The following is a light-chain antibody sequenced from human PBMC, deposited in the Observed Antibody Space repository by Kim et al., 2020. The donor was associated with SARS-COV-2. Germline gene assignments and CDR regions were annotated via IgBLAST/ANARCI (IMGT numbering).Light chain of an antibody. CDR3: QKYNSPLET. CDR1: QGIRNF. V-gene: IGKV1-27*01. Sequence: DIQMTQSPSSLSASVGDRVTITCRTSQGIRNFLAWYQQKPGKVPKVLIYDAATLHSGVPSRFSGSGSGTDFTLTISSLQPEDVATYYCQKYNSPLETFGGGTKLEIK. CDR2: DAA. J-gene: IGKJ4*01.